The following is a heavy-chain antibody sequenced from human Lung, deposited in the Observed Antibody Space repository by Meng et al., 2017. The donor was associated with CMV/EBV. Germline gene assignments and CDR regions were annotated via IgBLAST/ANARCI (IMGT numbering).Heavy chain of an antibody. CDR3: SRVRHVGGKGWFDP. Sequence: SETLSLXCTVSGTSISSSTYYWGWLHQPPGKGLVWIGSVPYSGKTYYNPTLKSRVTISVDTSKDQLSLRLSSVTAADTAVYCWSRVRHVGGKGWFDPWGQGTLVTVSS. J-gene: IGHJ5*02. D-gene: IGHD1-26*01. CDR2: VPYSGKT. CDR1: GTSISSSTYY. V-gene: IGHV4-39*07.